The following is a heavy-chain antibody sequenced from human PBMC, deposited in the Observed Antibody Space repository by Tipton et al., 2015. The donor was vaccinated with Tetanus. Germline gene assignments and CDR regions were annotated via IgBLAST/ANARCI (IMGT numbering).Heavy chain of an antibody. CDR3: ANCGSACAF. CDR1: GGSISSSSYY. D-gene: IGHD6-19*01. CDR2: VYKSGTP. V-gene: IGHV4-39*07. J-gene: IGHJ4*02. Sequence: TLSLTCTVSGGSISSSSYYWGWVRQPPGKGLEWIGNVYKSGTPYYNPSLTSRVTISVDKSKNQFYLKLTSVNAADTAVYYCANCGSACAFWGQGTLVTVSS.